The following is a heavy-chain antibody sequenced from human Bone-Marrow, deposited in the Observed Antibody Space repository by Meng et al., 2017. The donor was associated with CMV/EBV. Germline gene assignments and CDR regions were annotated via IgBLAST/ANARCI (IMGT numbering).Heavy chain of an antibody. CDR2: IIAYNGNT. CDR3: ARDFYGSGSYWAHFDY. CDR1: GYTFTSYG. J-gene: IGHJ4*02. D-gene: IGHD3-10*01. Sequence: ASVKVSCKASGYTFTSYGISWVRQAPGQGLEWMGWIIAYNGNTNYAQKLQGRVTMTTDTSTSTAYIELRSLRSDDTAVYYCARDFYGSGSYWAHFDYWGQGTLVTVSS. V-gene: IGHV1-18*01.